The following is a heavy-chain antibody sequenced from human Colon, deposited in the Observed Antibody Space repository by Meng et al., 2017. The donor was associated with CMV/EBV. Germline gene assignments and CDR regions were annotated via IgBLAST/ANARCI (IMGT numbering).Heavy chain of an antibody. J-gene: IGHJ5*02. CDR2: ISHEGSDD. V-gene: IGHV3-30*03. Sequence: LSCAASGFTLTNYGIHWVRQAPGKGLEWLALISHEGSDDFYADSVKGRFTMSRDNSKNTVHLQMNSLRPDDTAVYYCARWTGWLDPWGQGTLVTVSS. CDR3: ARWTGWLDP. CDR1: GFTLTNYG. D-gene: IGHD3/OR15-3a*01.